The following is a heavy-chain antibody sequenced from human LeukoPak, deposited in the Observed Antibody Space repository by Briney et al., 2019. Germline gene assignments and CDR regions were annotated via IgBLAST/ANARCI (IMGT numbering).Heavy chain of an antibody. CDR3: ARLRGAMTTVTSDFDY. CDR1: GGSIGSSSYY. Sequence: TSETLSLTCTVSGGSIGSSSYYWGWIRQPPGRGLEWIGSIYYSGRTYYNPSLKSRVTISVDTSKNQFSLKLSSVTAADTAVYYCARLRGAMTTVTSDFDYWGQGTLVTVSS. V-gene: IGHV4-39*01. D-gene: IGHD4-17*01. CDR2: IYYSGRT. J-gene: IGHJ4*02.